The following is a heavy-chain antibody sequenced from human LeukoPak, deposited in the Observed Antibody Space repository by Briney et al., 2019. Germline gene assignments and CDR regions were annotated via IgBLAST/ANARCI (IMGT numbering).Heavy chain of an antibody. CDR3: ARDPYTEVVPAADY. CDR2: ISYDGSNK. Sequence: GGSLRLSCAASGFAFSSYAMHWVRQAPGKGLEWVAVISYDGSNKYYADSVKGRFTISRDNSKNTLYLQMNSLRAEDTAVYYCARDPYTEVVPAADYWGQGTLVTVSS. V-gene: IGHV3-30*04. D-gene: IGHD2-2*01. CDR1: GFAFSSYA. J-gene: IGHJ4*02.